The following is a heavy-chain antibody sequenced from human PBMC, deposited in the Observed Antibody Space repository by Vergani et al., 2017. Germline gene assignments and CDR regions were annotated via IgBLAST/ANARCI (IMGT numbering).Heavy chain of an antibody. V-gene: IGHV1-2*02. D-gene: IGHD3-22*01. CDR2: MIPTFDSK. CDR1: GYIFNSYY. Sequence: QVQLVQSGAAVKKPGASVKLSCKSSGYIFNSYYIHWVRQAPGQGLEWMGRMIPTFDSKNYAPRFQGRVTLTADASASTAYMELTSLTSEDTAVYFCARGASYFDSGGYADTWGQGTLVTVS. J-gene: IGHJ5*02. CDR3: ARGASYFDSGGYADT.